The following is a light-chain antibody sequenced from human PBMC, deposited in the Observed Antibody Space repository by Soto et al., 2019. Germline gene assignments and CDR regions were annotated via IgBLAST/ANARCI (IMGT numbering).Light chain of an antibody. CDR2: EVS. CDR1: SLDIGGYKD. J-gene: IGLJ3*02. Sequence: HSVLTQPASMSGALRQSITISCTGTSLDIGGYKDVSWYQQHPSKAPKLIIFEVSNRPSGVSDRFSGSNSGNTASLTISGLQAEDEADYYCTSYSRYRVLVFGGGTKGTVL. CDR3: TSYSRYRVLV. V-gene: IGLV2-14*01.